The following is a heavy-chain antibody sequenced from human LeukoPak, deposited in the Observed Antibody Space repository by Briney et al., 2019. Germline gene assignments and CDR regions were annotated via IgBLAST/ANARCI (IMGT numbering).Heavy chain of an antibody. V-gene: IGHV7-4-1*02. CDR2: INTNTGNP. CDR1: GYRFTNNY. Sequence: GASVKVSCKASGYRFTNNYMHWVRQAPGQGLEWMGWINTNTGNPTYAQGFTGRFVFSLDTSVSTAYLQISSLKAEDTAVYYCARLGNGIAAAGSNVGFDYWGQGTLVTVSS. CDR3: ARLGNGIAAAGSNVGFDY. J-gene: IGHJ4*02. D-gene: IGHD6-13*01.